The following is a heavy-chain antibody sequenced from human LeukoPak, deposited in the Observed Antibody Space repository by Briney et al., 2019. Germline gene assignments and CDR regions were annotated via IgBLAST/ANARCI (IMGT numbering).Heavy chain of an antibody. V-gene: IGHV4-38-2*02. D-gene: IGHD3-22*01. J-gene: IGHJ4*02. Sequence: SETLSLTCAVSGYSISSGYYWGWIRQPPGKGLEWIGSIYHSGSTYYNPSLKSRVTISVDTSKNQFPLKLSSVTAADTAVYYCARDRYYYDSSGPRGYYFDYWGQGTLVTVSS. CDR3: ARDRYYYDSSGPRGYYFDY. CDR2: IYHSGST. CDR1: GYSISSGYY.